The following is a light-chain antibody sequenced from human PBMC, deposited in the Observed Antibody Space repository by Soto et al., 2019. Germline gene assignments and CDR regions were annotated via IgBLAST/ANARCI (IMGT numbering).Light chain of an antibody. Sequence: DIQMTQSPYTLSASVGDRVTITCRASQGISTWLAWYQQKPGTAPKLLIYDASSLESGVPSRFSGSGSGTEFTLTISSLQPDDYATYYCQQYNSYSTFGQGTKVEIK. V-gene: IGKV1-5*01. CDR1: QGISTW. J-gene: IGKJ1*01. CDR2: DAS. CDR3: QQYNSYST.